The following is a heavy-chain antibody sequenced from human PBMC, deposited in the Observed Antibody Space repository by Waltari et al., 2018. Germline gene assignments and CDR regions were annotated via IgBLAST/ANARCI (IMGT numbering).Heavy chain of an antibody. CDR2: ISYSGTT. CDR3: ARYYGNGEGWLDP. V-gene: IGHV4-39*07. D-gene: IGHD3-3*01. CDR1: GCSISSGSYY. Sequence: QLQLQESGPGLVKPSETLSLTCTVSGCSISSGSYYWGWIRQPPGKGLESIGYISYSGTTYYNLSLKSRVTMSVDTSRDQYSLSLRSVAAADTAVYYCARYYGNGEGWLDPWGQRTLVTVSS. J-gene: IGHJ5*02.